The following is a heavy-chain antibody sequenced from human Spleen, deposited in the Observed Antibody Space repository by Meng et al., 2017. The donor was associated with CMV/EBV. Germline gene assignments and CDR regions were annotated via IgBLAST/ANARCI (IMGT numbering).Heavy chain of an antibody. J-gene: IGHJ4*02. CDR3: ARDRYCSSPNCYTLWYFDY. CDR1: GYTFTSYG. V-gene: IGHV1-18*01. D-gene: IGHD2-2*02. CDR2: ISAYNGNT. Sequence: GESLKVSCKASGYTFTSYGISWVRQAPGQGLEWMGWISAYNGNTNYAQKLQGRVTMTTDTSTSTAYMELRSLRSDDTAVYYCARDRYCSSPNCYTLWYFDYWGQGTLVTVSS.